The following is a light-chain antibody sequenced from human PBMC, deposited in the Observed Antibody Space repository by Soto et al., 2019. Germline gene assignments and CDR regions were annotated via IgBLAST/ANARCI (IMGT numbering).Light chain of an antibody. CDR1: SSDTGGYNY. V-gene: IGLV2-14*01. J-gene: IGLJ2*01. CDR2: DVS. Sequence: QSALTQPASVSGSPGQSITISCTGISSDTGGYNYVSWYQQHPGKAPKLMIYDVSNRRSGVSNRFSGSKSGNTASLTISGLQAGDEADYYCYSYTSSSTVLFGGRTKLTVL. CDR3: YSYTSSSTVL.